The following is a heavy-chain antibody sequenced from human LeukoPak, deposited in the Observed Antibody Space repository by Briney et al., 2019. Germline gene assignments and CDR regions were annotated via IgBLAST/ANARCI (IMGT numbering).Heavy chain of an antibody. J-gene: IGHJ5*02. D-gene: IGHD3-10*01. V-gene: IGHV4-39*07. Sequence: DPSGTLSLTCTVSGGSISSSSYYWGWIRQPPGKGLEWIGSIYYSGSTYYNPSLKSRVTISVDTSKNQFSLKLSSVTAADTAVYYCARDQRDYYYYGSGSYYFEYNWFDPWGQGTLVTVSS. CDR2: IYYSGST. CDR3: ARDQRDYYYYGSGSYYFEYNWFDP. CDR1: GGSISSSSYY.